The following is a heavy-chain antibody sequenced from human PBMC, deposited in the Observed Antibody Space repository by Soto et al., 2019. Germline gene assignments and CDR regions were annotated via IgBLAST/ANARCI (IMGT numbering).Heavy chain of an antibody. CDR2: ISASGGST. V-gene: IGHV3-23*01. CDR3: AKDYGFWTGYYDY. J-gene: IGHJ4*02. CDR1: GFTFSSYA. D-gene: IGHD3-3*01. Sequence: GGSLRLSCAASGFTFSSYAMSWVRQATGKGLEWVSGISASGGSTYYADSVKGRFNISRDNSKKTLYLQMNGLRAEDTALYYCAKDYGFWTGYYDYWGQGTLVTVSS.